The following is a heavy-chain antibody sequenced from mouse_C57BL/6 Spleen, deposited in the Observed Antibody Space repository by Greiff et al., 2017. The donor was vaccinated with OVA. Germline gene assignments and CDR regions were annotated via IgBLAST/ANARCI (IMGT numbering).Heavy chain of an antibody. CDR1: GFNIKDYY. CDR3: TTWDYGSSYYAMDY. Sequence: VQLQQSGAELVRPGASVKLSCTASGFNIKDYYMHWVKQRPEQGLEWIGRIDPEDGDTEYAPKFQGKATMTADTSSNTAYLQLSSLTSEDTAVYYCTTWDYGSSYYAMDYWGQGTSVTVSS. J-gene: IGHJ4*01. V-gene: IGHV14-1*01. CDR2: IDPEDGDT. D-gene: IGHD1-1*01.